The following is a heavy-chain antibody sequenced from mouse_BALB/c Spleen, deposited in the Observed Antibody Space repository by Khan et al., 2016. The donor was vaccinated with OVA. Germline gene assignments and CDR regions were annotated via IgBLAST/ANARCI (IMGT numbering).Heavy chain of an antibody. Sequence: EVHLVESGGGLVKPGGSLKLSCAASGFTFSSYAMSWVRQSPEKRLEWVAEISSGGSYTYYPDTVTGRFTISRDNAKNTMYLEMSSLKSEDTAMCYCARLLRRPAWFAYWGPGTLVTVSA. J-gene: IGHJ3*01. CDR1: GFTFSSYA. D-gene: IGHD1-1*01. CDR3: ARLLRRPAWFAY. V-gene: IGHV5-9-4*01. CDR2: ISSGGSYT.